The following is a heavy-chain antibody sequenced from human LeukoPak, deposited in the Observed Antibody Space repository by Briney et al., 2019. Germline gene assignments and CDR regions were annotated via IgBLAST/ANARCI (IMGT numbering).Heavy chain of an antibody. D-gene: IGHD1-1*01. CDR1: GFTFNNYA. Sequence: GETLRLSCAASGFTFNNYAMSWVRQAPGKGLEWGSAISDSGGVTKYADSVKGRFTISRDNFKNTLYLQMDSLRAEDTAVYYCARSRPATGTSRHPFDIWGQGTVVTVSS. CDR3: ARSRPATGTSRHPFDI. CDR2: ISDSGGVT. J-gene: IGHJ3*02. V-gene: IGHV3-23*01.